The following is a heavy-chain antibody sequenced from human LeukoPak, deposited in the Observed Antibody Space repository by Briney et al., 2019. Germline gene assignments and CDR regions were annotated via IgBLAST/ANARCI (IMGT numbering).Heavy chain of an antibody. V-gene: IGHV3-23*01. Sequence: GGSLRLSCAASGFTFSSYAMSWVRQAPGKGLEWVPTFSGSGGNTYYADSVKGRFTLSRDNSKNTLYLQMNSLRAEDTAVYYCAKSGVNRFDYWGQGTLVTVSS. CDR1: GFTFSSYA. J-gene: IGHJ4*02. D-gene: IGHD2-8*02. CDR2: FSGSGGNT. CDR3: AKSGVNRFDY.